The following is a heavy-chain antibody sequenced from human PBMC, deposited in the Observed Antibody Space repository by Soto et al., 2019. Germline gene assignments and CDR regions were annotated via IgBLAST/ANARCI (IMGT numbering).Heavy chain of an antibody. CDR3: ARGMINFDY. D-gene: IGHD3-16*01. Sequence: QVQVQESGPGLVKPSETLSLTCTVSGGPISNSYWSWIRQSPGKGLEWIGYIYYSGSTKYNPSLKSRITISVDTSKNQFSLKLSSVTAADTAMYYCARGMINFDYWGQGALVTVSS. J-gene: IGHJ4*02. V-gene: IGHV4-59*01. CDR1: GGPISNSY. CDR2: IYYSGST.